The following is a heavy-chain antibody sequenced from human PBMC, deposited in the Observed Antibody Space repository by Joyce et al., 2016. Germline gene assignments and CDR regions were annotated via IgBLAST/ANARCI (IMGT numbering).Heavy chain of an antibody. CDR2: ISGSSYYI. CDR3: ARGGIDYSYGMDV. Sequence: QLVESGGGLVKPGGSLRISCEVSGLTFSSSSMSWFRLARGKGVEWVAAISGSSYYIFHADSVRGRFTVSRDNAKKTLYLQMNSLRVEDTAVYYCARGGIDYSYGMDVWGQGTTVTVSS. CDR1: GLTFSSSS. V-gene: IGHV3-21*01. J-gene: IGHJ6*02.